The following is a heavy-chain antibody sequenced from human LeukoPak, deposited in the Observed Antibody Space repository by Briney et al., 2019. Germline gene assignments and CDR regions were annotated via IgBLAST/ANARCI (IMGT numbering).Heavy chain of an antibody. CDR3: ASTYGSGSYYYYYYMDV. Sequence: SETLSLTCTVSGGSISSYYWSWIRLPPGKGLEWIGYIYYSGSTNYNPSLKSRVTISVDTSKNQFSLKLSSVTAADTAVYYCASTYGSGSYYYYYYMDVWGKGTTVTVSS. CDR1: GGSISSYY. J-gene: IGHJ6*03. V-gene: IGHV4-59*01. CDR2: IYYSGST. D-gene: IGHD3-10*01.